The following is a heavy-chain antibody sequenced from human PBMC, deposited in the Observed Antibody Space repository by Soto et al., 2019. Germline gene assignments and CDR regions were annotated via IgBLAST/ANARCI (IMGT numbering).Heavy chain of an antibody. J-gene: IGHJ6*02. CDR1: GFTFSSYA. Sequence: GGSLRLSCAASGFTFSSYAMSWVRQAPGKGLEWVSAISGSGGSTYYADSVKGRFTISSDNSKNTLYLQMTSLSAEDTAVYYCAKAVTNLHYYYGMDVWGQGTTVTVSS. CDR2: ISGSGGST. D-gene: IGHD4-17*01. V-gene: IGHV3-23*01. CDR3: AKAVTNLHYYYGMDV.